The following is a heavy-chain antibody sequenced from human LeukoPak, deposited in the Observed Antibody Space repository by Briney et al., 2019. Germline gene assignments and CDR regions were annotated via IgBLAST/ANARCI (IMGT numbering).Heavy chain of an antibody. Sequence: PGGSLRLSCAASGFSFSSDWMSWVRQAPGKGLEWVANINQDGSEKYYVDSVKGRFTISRDNAKNSLSLHMNSLRAEDTAVYYCARGTGYLDEYFDYWGQGTLVTVSS. CDR1: GFSFSSDW. CDR2: INQDGSEK. V-gene: IGHV3-7*02. CDR3: ARGTGYLDEYFDY. D-gene: IGHD3/OR15-3a*01. J-gene: IGHJ4*02.